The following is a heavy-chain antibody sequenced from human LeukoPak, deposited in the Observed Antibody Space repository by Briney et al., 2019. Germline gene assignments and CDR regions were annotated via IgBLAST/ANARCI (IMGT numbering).Heavy chain of an antibody. D-gene: IGHD1-1*01. CDR1: GYTFTTYS. CDR3: ARGGGTTGMTSFDY. Sequence: ASVKVSCRTSGYTFTTYSITWVRQAPGQGLEWMGWISAYSGNTKYTQKFQGRVTLTTDTSTSTAYMELRGLRSDDTAVYYCARGGGTTGMTSFDYWGQGTLVTVSS. CDR2: ISAYSGNT. J-gene: IGHJ4*02. V-gene: IGHV1-18*01.